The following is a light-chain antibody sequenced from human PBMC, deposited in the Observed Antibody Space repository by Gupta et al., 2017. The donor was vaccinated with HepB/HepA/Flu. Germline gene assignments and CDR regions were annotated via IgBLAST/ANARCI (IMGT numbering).Light chain of an antibody. CDR2: DVK. CDR3: MSYTTSSTQV. J-gene: IGLJ1*01. Sequence: QSALTQPASVPGSPGQSITISCTGTSSDVGTYKSVSWYQQHPGKAPKLIIYDVKKRPAGVANRFSGSKSGNTASLTISGLQAEDEADYYCMSYTTSSTQVFGTGTKVTVL. V-gene: IGLV2-14*03. CDR1: SSDVGTYKS.